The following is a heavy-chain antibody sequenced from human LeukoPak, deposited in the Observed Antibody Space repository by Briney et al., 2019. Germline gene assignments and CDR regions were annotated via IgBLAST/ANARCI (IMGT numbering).Heavy chain of an antibody. Sequence: PGGSLRLSCAASGFTFSYYSINWVRQAPGKGLEWVSYIPSTGSPIYYADSVKGRFTASRDNAKNSLYLQMSSLRAEDTAVYYCTTFYYYDSGGYYYFDYWGQGTLVTVSS. J-gene: IGHJ4*02. CDR1: GFTFSYYS. CDR3: TTFYYYDSGGYYYFDY. V-gene: IGHV3-48*01. CDR2: IPSTGSPI. D-gene: IGHD3-22*01.